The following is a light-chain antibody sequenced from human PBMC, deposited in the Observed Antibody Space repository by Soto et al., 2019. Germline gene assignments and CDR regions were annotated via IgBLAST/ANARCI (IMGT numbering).Light chain of an antibody. CDR3: QHYGSTPPGT. V-gene: IGKV3-20*01. J-gene: IGKJ3*01. CDR2: GAS. CDR1: QSVSSSY. Sequence: EIVLTQSPGTLSLSPGERATLSCRASQSVSSSYLAWYQQKPGQAPRLLMYGASSRATGIPDRFSGSGSGTDFTLTISRLEPEDFAVSYCQHYGSTPPGTFGPGTKVDIK.